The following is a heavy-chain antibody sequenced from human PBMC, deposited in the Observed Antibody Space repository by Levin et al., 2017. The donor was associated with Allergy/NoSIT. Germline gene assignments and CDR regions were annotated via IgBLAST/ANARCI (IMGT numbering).Heavy chain of an antibody. J-gene: IGHJ4*02. CDR1: GGSFSGYY. CDR3: ARYTIAVAGTPFDY. V-gene: IGHV4-34*01. CDR2: INHSGST. Sequence: ASQTLSLTCAVYGGSFSGYYLSWIRQPPGKGLEWIGEINHSGSTNYNPSLKSRVTISVDTSKNQFSLKLSSVTAADTAVYYCARYTIAVAGTPFDYWGQGTLVTVSS. D-gene: IGHD6-19*01.